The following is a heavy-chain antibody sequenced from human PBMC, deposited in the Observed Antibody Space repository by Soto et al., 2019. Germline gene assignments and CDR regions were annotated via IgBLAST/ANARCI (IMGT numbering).Heavy chain of an antibody. V-gene: IGHV3-23*01. D-gene: IGHD2-21*02. Sequence: EVQLLESGGGLVQPGGSLRLSCAASGFTFSSYDMSWVRQAPGRGLEWVSAISGSGGTTYYGDSVRGRFTVSRDNSRDTLYLQMNSLRADDTALYYCARNCGGDCYTNFDYWGQGTLVTVSS. J-gene: IGHJ4*02. CDR2: ISGSGGTT. CDR3: ARNCGGDCYTNFDY. CDR1: GFTFSSYD.